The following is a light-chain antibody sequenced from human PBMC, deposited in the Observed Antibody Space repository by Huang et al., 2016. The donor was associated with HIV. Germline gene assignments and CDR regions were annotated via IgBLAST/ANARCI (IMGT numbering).Light chain of an antibody. Sequence: DIVMTQSPRSLAVTPGEPASISCRSSLSRLDGNGHNYVDWYLQKPGQSPQLLIYWGANRASGVPDSFSGSGSGTEFTLKVSRVEAEDVGIYYCMQARQTPRTFGQGTRVEVK. CDR2: WGA. V-gene: IGKV2-28*01. CDR1: LSRLDGNGHNY. J-gene: IGKJ1*01. CDR3: MQARQTPRT.